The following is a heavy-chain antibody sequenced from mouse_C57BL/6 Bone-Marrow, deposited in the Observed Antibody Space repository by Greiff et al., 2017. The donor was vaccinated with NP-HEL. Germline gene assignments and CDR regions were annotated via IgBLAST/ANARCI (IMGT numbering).Heavy chain of an antibody. CDR1: GYTFTSYW. Sequence: QVQLQQPGAELVRPGSSVKLSCKASGYTFTSYWMHWVKQRPIQGLEWIGNIDPSDSETHYNQKFKDKATLTVDKSSSTAYMQLSSLTSEDSAVYYCARWRVTVVDYWGQGTTLTVSS. CDR3: ARWRVTVVDY. D-gene: IGHD1-1*01. V-gene: IGHV1-52*01. J-gene: IGHJ2*01. CDR2: IDPSDSET.